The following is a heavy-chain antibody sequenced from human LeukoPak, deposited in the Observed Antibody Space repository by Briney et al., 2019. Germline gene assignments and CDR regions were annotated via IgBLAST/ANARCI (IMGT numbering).Heavy chain of an antibody. D-gene: IGHD3-22*01. CDR2: IGGGGATT. V-gene: IGHV3-23*01. CDR1: GFPFSSYA. Sequence: GGSLRLSCAASGFPFSSYAMSWVRQAPGKGLDWVSTIGGGGATTYYADSVKGRFTISRDNSKNTLYLQISSLRAEDTAVYYCAKSAGYYSDSSGYYRYFQHWGQGTLVTVSS. CDR3: AKSAGYYSDSSGYYRYFQH. J-gene: IGHJ1*01.